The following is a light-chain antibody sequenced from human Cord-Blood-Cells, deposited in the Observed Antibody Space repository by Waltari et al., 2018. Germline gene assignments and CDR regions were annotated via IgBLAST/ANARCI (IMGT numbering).Light chain of an antibody. J-gene: IGKJ4*01. V-gene: IGKV1-39*01. CDR3: QQSYSTPT. CDR2: AAS. Sequence: EIQMTQFPSSLSASVGDRVTITCRASQSITSYLNWYQQKPGKAPKLLIYAASSLQSGVPSRFSGSGSGTDFTLTISSLQPEDFATYYCQQSYSTPTFGGGTKVEIK. CDR1: QSITSY.